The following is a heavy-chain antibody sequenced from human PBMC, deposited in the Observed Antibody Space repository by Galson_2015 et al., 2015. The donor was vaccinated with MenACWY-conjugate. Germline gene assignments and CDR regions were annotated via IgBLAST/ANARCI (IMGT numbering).Heavy chain of an antibody. J-gene: IGHJ6*03. CDR1: GFTFRRFG. D-gene: IGHD2-8*01. CDR2: ISYDGSNE. Sequence: SLRLSCAASGFTFRRFGMHWVRQAPGKGLEWMAVISYDGSNESYADSVKGRFTISRDNSKNTLYLQMNSLRADDTAVYYCAKELYVPFSTLTSYDPTGLWGKRATVSLSS. CDR3: AKELYVPFSTLTSYDPTGL. V-gene: IGHV3-30*18.